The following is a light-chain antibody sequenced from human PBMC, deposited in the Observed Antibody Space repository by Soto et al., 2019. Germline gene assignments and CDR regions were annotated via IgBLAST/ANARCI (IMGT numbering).Light chain of an antibody. J-gene: IGKJ5*01. Sequence: IVLTKSPGTLSLSPGERATLSCRASQSVSNNYLAWYQQKPGQAPRLLIYGASNRATGIPDRFSGSGSGTDFTLTISRLEPEDFAVYYCQQYGSSPPITFGQGTRLEIK. CDR2: GAS. V-gene: IGKV3-20*01. CDR1: QSVSNNY. CDR3: QQYGSSPPIT.